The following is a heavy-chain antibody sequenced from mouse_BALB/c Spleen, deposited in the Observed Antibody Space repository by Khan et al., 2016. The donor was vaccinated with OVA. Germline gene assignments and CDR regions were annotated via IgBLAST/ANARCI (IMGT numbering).Heavy chain of an antibody. Sequence: QVQLKQSGPELKKPGETVKISCKASGYTFKNHGMNWVKQAPGKGLKWMGWINTYTGEPTYVEDFKGQFAFSLETSASTAYLQINNLKNEDTATYFCARPPFFSYVMVYWGQGTSVTVSS. V-gene: IGHV9-3-1*01. CDR1: GYTFKNHG. CDR2: INTYTGEP. CDR3: ARPPFFSYVMVY. J-gene: IGHJ4*01.